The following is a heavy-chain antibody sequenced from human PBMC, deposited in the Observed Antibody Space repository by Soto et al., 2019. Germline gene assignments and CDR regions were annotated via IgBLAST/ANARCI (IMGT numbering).Heavy chain of an antibody. Sequence: QVQLVQSGAEVKKPGSSVKVSCKASGGTFSSYAISWVRQAPGQGLEWMGGIIPIFGTANYAQKFQGRVTVTADESTSTAYMELSSLRSEDTAVYYCASFVPHCISTSCYYWFDPWGQGTLVTVSS. CDR3: ASFVPHCISTSCYYWFDP. V-gene: IGHV1-69*12. CDR2: IIPIFGTA. D-gene: IGHD2-2*01. CDR1: GGTFSSYA. J-gene: IGHJ5*02.